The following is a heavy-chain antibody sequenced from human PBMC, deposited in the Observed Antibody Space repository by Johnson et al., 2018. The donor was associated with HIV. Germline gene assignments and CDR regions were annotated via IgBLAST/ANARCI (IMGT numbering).Heavy chain of an antibody. CDR1: GFTFSSYD. Sequence: VQLVESGGGLVQPGGSLRLSCAASGFTFSSYDMSWVRQAPGKGLEWVGRMKSKTDGGTTDYAAPVQGRFTISRDDSKTTLFLQMNSLKIEDTAVYYCTTDLGVVGGFDIWGQGTMVSVS. J-gene: IGHJ3*02. V-gene: IGHV3-15*01. D-gene: IGHD4-23*01. CDR3: TTDLGVVGGFDI. CDR2: MKSKTDGGTT.